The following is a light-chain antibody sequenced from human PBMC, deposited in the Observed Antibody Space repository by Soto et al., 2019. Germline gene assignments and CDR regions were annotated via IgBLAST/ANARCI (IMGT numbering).Light chain of an antibody. CDR1: QTVTRNY. CDR3: QQYGSSPLYT. CDR2: GAS. Sequence: EIVLTQSPGTLSLSPGERATLSCRASQTVTRNYLSWYQQKPGQAPRLLVYGASSRATGIPDRFSASGFWKNFTLPIRKMEPEDFAVYYCQQYGSSPLYTFGQGTKVEIK. V-gene: IGKV3-20*01. J-gene: IGKJ2*01.